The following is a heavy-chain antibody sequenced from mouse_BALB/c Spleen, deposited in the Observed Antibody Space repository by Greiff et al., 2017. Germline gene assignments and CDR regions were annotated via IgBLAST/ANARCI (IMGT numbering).Heavy chain of an antibody. CDR1: GFTFSDYY. J-gene: IGHJ4*01. V-gene: IGHV5-4*02. D-gene: IGHD3-2*01. CDR3: ARDGTARATSYAMDY. CDR2: ISDGGSYT. Sequence: EVQLVESGGGLVKPGGSLKLSCAASGFTFSDYYMYWVRQTPEKRLEWVATISDGGSYTYYPDSVKGRFTISRDNAKNNLYLQMSSLKSEDTAMYYCARDGTARATSYAMDYWGQGTSVTVSS.